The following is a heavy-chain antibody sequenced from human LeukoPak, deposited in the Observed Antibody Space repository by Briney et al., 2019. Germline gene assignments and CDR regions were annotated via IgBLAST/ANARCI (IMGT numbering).Heavy chain of an antibody. CDR2: IYYSGST. D-gene: IGHD5-18*01. CDR1: GGSISSYY. Sequence: SETLSLTCTVSGGSISSYYWSWIRQPPGKGLEWIGYIYYSGSTNYNPSLKSRVTISVDTSKNQFSLKLSSVTAADTAIYYCARGASGYSYDLIGYWGQGTLVTVSS. CDR3: ARGASGYSYDLIGY. J-gene: IGHJ4*02. V-gene: IGHV4-59*01.